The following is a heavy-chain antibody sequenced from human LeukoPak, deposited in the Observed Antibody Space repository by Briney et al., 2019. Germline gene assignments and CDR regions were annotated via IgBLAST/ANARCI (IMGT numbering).Heavy chain of an antibody. D-gene: IGHD5-24*01. V-gene: IGHV4-39*01. J-gene: IGHJ4*02. CDR3: ARQLRWLQFAAQIDY. CDR1: GGSISSSSYY. CDR2: IYYSGST. Sequence: SETLSLTCTVSGGSISSSSYYWGWIRQPPGKGLEWIGSIYYSGSTYYNPSLKSRVTISVDTSKNQFPLKLSSVTAADTAVYYCARQLRWLQFAAQIDYWGQGTLVTVSS.